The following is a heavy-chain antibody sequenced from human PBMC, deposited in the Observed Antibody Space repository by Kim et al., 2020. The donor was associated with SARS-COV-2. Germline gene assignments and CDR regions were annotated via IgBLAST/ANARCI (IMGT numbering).Heavy chain of an antibody. D-gene: IGHD6-19*01. J-gene: IGHJ4*02. CDR3: AKDHPSSGWPTFDS. Sequence: GGSLRLSCAASGFTFSRRAMSWVRQVPGKGLEWIASVNNNNNPYYADSVKGRFTVSRDITKDTLYLQMNSLSADDTALYYCAKDHPSSGWPTFDSWGQGTLVAVSS. V-gene: IGHV3-23*05. CDR1: GFTFSRRA. CDR2: VNNNNNP.